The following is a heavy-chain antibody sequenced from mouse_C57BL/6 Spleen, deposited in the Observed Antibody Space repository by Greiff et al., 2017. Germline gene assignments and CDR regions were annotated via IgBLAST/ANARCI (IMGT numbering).Heavy chain of an antibody. CDR3: TRGDYYGLYYFDY. V-gene: IGHV1-5*01. D-gene: IGHD1-1*01. J-gene: IGHJ2*01. Sequence: EVQLQQSGTVLARPGASVKMSCKTSGYTFTSYWMHWVKQRPGQGLEWIGAIYPGNSDTSYNQKFKGKAKLTAVTSASTAYMELSSLTNEDSAVYYCTRGDYYGLYYFDYWGQGTTLTVS. CDR2: IYPGNSDT. CDR1: GYTFTSYW.